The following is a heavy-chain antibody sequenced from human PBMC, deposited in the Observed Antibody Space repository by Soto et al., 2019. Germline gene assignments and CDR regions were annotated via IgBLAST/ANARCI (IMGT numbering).Heavy chain of an antibody. V-gene: IGHV1-69*01. CDR3: ARDRDDYGSGNYYNRFDF. Sequence: QVQLVQSGAEVKKPGSSVKVSCKASGGIFSTYAISWLRQAPGQGLEWMGGIIPLFGTPNYAQRFQGRVTITADESTSTAYMELSILRSEDTAVYYCARDRDDYGSGNYYNRFDFWGQGTLVTVSS. CDR1: GGIFSTYA. D-gene: IGHD3-10*01. J-gene: IGHJ4*02. CDR2: IIPLFGTP.